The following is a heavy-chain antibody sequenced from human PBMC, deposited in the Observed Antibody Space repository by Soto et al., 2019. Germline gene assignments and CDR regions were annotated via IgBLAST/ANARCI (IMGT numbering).Heavy chain of an antibody. Sequence: QVQLQASGPGLVKPSQTLSLTCTVSGGSISSGGYYWSWIRQHPGKGLEWIGYIYYSGSTYYNPSLNRRFTIAVDTSKNLFARKGSSVTAADTSVYYCARDGARGGTFDYWGQGTLVTVSS. V-gene: IGHV4-31*03. CDR2: IYYSGST. D-gene: IGHD3-16*01. CDR1: GGSISSGGYY. CDR3: ARDGARGGTFDY. J-gene: IGHJ4*02.